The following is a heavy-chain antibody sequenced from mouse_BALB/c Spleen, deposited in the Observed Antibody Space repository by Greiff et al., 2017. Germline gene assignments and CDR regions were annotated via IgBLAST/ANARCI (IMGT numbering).Heavy chain of an antibody. J-gene: IGHJ2*01. V-gene: IGHV1-14*01. CDR1: GYTFTSYV. CDR2: INPYNDGT. D-gene: IGHD1-1*01. CDR3: ARNYYGSSHYFDY. Sequence: EVQLKESGPELVKPGASVKMSCKASGYTFTSYVMHWVKQKPGQGLEWIGYINPYNDGTKYNEKFKGKATLTSDKSSSTAYMELSSLTSEDSAVYYCARNYYGSSHYFDYWGQGTTLTVSS.